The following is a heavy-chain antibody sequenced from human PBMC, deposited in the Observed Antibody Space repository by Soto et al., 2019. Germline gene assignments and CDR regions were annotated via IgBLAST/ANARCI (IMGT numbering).Heavy chain of an antibody. V-gene: IGHV1-18*04. D-gene: IGHD3-10*01. J-gene: IGHJ5*02. CDR2: ISAYNGNT. Sequence: QVQLVQSGAEVKKPGASVKVSCKASGYTFTSYGISWVRQAPGQGLEWMGWISAYNGNTNYAQKRQSRVTMTTDASTSTAYMELRSLRSADTAVYYCARVRMGVLLWFGGGNWFDPWGQGTLVTVSS. CDR1: GYTFTSYG. CDR3: ARVRMGVLLWFGGGNWFDP.